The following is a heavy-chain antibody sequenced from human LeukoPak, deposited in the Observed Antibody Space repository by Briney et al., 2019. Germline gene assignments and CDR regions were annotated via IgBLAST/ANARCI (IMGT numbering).Heavy chain of an antibody. V-gene: IGHV1-2*02. CDR3: ARGSYDSSDFEYFHH. Sequence: GASVKVSCKASGGTFSSYAISWVRQAPGQGLEWMGWINPNSGGTNYAQTFQGRVTMTRDTSIGTAYMELNRLRSDDTAAYYCARGSYDSSDFEYFHHWGQGTLVTVSS. CDR1: GGTFSSYA. CDR2: INPNSGGT. D-gene: IGHD3-22*01. J-gene: IGHJ1*01.